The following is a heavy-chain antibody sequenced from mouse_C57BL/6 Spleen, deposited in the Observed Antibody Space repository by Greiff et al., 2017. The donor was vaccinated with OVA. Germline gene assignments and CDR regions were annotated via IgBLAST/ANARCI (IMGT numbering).Heavy chain of an antibody. V-gene: IGHV1-54*01. CDR2: INPGSGGT. D-gene: IGHD2-3*01. CDR1: GYAFTNYL. J-gene: IGHJ1*03. Sequence: VQLQQSGAELVRPGTSVKVSCKASGYAFTNYLIAWVKQRPGQGLEWIGVINPGSGGTNYNEKFKGKATLTADKSSSTAYMELSSLTYEDSAVYFCARRGYDGYADVWGTGTTVTVSS. CDR3: ARRGYDGYADV.